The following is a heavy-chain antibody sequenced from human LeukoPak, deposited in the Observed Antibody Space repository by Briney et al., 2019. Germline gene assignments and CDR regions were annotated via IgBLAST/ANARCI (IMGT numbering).Heavy chain of an antibody. J-gene: IGHJ6*02. D-gene: IGHD7-27*01. CDR3: ATDRTGDRDGMDV. Sequence: ASVKVSCKVSAYTITTLSMHWWRQPPGKGLEWMGGFNTEDGETIYSQKMQRGIIMTEDTSTDTAYMELSSLRSEDTAVYYCATDRTGDRDGMDVWGQGTTVTVSS. CDR1: AYTITTLS. CDR2: FNTEDGET. V-gene: IGHV1-24*01.